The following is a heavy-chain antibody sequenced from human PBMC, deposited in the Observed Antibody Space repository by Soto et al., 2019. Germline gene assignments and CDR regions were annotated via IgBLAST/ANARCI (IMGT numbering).Heavy chain of an antibody. D-gene: IGHD5-18*01. CDR2: ISGSGGST. CDR3: AKSPWIQPSGSPYYYYYYGMDV. Sequence: GGSLRLSCAASGFTFSSYAMSWVRQAPGKGLEWVSAISGSGGSTYYADSVKGRFTISRDNSKNTLYLQMNSLRAEDTAVYYCAKSPWIQPSGSPYYYYYYGMDVWGQGTTVTVSS. CDR1: GFTFSSYA. J-gene: IGHJ6*02. V-gene: IGHV3-23*01.